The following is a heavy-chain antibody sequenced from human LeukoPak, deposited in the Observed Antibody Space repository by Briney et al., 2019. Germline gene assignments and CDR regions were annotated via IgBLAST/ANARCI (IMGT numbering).Heavy chain of an antibody. V-gene: IGHV4-61*02. J-gene: IGHJ4*02. D-gene: IGHD5-18*01. Sequence: SETLSLTCTVSGGSISSGSYYWSWIRQPAGKGLEWIGRIYTSGSTNYNPSLKSRVAMSVDTSKNQFSLQLSSVTAADTAVYYCARESSYGYTDYWGPGTLVTVSS. CDR2: IYTSGST. CDR1: GGSISSGSYY. CDR3: ARESSYGYTDY.